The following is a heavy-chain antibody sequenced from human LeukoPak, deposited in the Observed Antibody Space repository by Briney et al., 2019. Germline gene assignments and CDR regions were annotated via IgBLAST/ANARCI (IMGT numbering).Heavy chain of an antibody. CDR1: GFTFSSYA. D-gene: IGHD5-24*01. CDR2: IRGSGDTT. Sequence: GGSLRLSCAASGFTFSSYAMNWVRQAPGKGLEWVSGIRGSGDTTYYADSVKGRRFTISRDNSKNTLYLQMNSLRAEDTAMYYCARDRDGYNLYGRAFDIWGQGTMVTVSS. J-gene: IGHJ3*02. CDR3: ARDRDGYNLYGRAFDI. V-gene: IGHV3-23*01.